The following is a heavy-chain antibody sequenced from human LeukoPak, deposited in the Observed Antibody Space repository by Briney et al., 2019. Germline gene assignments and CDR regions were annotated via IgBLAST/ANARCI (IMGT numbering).Heavy chain of an antibody. CDR1: GGSISTYF. D-gene: IGHD4/OR15-4a*01. J-gene: IGHJ5*01. CDR2: VYNGGST. Sequence: SETLSLTCTVSGGSISTYFWSWLRQPPGKGLENIGYVYNGGSTSYNPSLKSRVTMSVDTSKNQFSLKLSSVTAADTAVYYCARGGASSKWLDSWGQGTLVTVSS. CDR3: ARGGASSKWLDS. V-gene: IGHV4-59*01.